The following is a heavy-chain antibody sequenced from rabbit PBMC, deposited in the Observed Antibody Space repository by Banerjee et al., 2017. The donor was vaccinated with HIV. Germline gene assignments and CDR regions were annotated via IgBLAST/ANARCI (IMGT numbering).Heavy chain of an antibody. CDR2: IYGGSSGST. CDR1: GFSFTSNYY. J-gene: IGHJ4*01. CDR3: ARDHAGVGEYAYATLYYFGL. Sequence: QEQLEESGGDLVKPEGSLTLTCTASGFSFTSNYYMCWVRQAPGKGLEWIACIYGGSSGSTYYASWAKGRFTISNASATTVTLQMTSLTAADTATYFCARDHAGVGEYAYATLYYFGLWGPGTLVTVS. D-gene: IGHD6-1*01. V-gene: IGHV1S45*01.